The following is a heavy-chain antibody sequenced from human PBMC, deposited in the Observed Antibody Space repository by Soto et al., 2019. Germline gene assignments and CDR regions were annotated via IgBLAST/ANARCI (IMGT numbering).Heavy chain of an antibody. CDR2: ISGSGDGT. D-gene: IGHD3-22*01. CDR1: GFTVNSHV. Sequence: WSLRLSCAASGFTVNSHVMSWVRQAPGKGPEWVSSISGSGDGTYYGDSVKGRFTISRDSSSSTVYLEMKNLRGEDTAVYFCTRSRGFGGMDVWRQGTTVTVPS. V-gene: IGHV3-23*01. CDR3: TRSRGFGGMDV. J-gene: IGHJ6*02.